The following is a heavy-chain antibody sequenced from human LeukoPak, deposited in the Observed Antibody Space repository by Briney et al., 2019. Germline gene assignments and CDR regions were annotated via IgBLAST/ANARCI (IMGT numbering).Heavy chain of an antibody. CDR3: AKGHSRAGIITNFDY. CDR1: GFTFSSYW. Sequence: PGGSLRLSCAASGFTFSSYWMSWVRQAPGKGLEWVSGISGNGGSTYYAGSVKGRFTISRDNSKNTLSLQMNTLRAEDTALYYCAKGHSRAGIITNFDYWGQGTLVTVSS. CDR2: ISGNGGST. V-gene: IGHV3-23*01. D-gene: IGHD1-14*01. J-gene: IGHJ4*02.